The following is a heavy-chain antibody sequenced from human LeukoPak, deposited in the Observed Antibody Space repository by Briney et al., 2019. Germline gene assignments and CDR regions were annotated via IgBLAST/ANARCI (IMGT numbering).Heavy chain of an antibody. Sequence: PSETLSLTSTVSGGSISSYYWSWIRQPPGKGLEWIGYIYYTGTTNYNPSLKSRVTISVDTSKNQFSLKLSSVTAADTAVYYCARGSVMTTVTTTYFDYWGQRTLVTVSS. CDR2: IYYTGTT. V-gene: IGHV4-59*01. CDR1: GGSISSYY. D-gene: IGHD4-17*01. J-gene: IGHJ4*02. CDR3: ARGSVMTTVTTTYFDY.